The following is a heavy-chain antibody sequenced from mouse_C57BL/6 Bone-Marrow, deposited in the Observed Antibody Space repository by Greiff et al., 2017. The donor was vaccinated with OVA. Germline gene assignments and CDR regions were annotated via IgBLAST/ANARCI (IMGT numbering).Heavy chain of an antibody. CDR1: GFNIKDDY. J-gene: IGHJ4*01. Sequence: VQLQQSGAELVRPGASVKLSCTASGFNIKDDYMHWVKQRPEQGLEWIGWIDPENGDTEYASKFQGKATISADTSSNTAYLQHTRPTSEDTAVYYSTADGWLRQGGYDYAMEYWGQGTSVTVSS. CDR3: TADGWLRQGGYDYAMEY. V-gene: IGHV14-4*01. CDR2: IDPENGDT. D-gene: IGHD2-2*01.